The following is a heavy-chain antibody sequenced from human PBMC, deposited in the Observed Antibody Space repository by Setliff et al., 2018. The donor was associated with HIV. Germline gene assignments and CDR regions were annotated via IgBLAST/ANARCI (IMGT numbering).Heavy chain of an antibody. D-gene: IGHD3-3*01. CDR2: VWYDGRNK. V-gene: IGHV3-33*08. CDR1: GFTFSSYA. J-gene: IGHJ4*02. CDR3: VGGSGWLPDY. Sequence: PGGSLRLSCAASGFTFSSYAMSWVRQAPGKGLEWVAVVWYDGRNKRYADSVKGRFTISRDNSKNTLYLQMNSLRAEDTAVYYCVGGSGWLPDYWGQGTLVTVSS.